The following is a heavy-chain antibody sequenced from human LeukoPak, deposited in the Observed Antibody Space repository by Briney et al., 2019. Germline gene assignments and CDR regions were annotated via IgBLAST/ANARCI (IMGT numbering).Heavy chain of an antibody. CDR3: AREGVATTFDY. D-gene: IGHD5-12*01. V-gene: IGHV4-39*07. Sequence: PSETLSLTCTVSGGSISSTSYYWGWIRQPPGKGLGWIGSIYYSGNTYYNPSLKSRVTISVDTSKNQFSLKLSSVTAADTAVYYCAREGVATTFDYWGQGTLVTVSS. CDR2: IYYSGNT. CDR1: GGSISSTSYY. J-gene: IGHJ4*02.